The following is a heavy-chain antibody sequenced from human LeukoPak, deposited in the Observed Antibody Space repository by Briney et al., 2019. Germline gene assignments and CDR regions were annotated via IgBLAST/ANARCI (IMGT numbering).Heavy chain of an antibody. J-gene: IGHJ4*02. CDR1: GFTFSSYG. D-gene: IGHD6-19*01. CDR2: ISYDGSNK. CDR3: AKDSVGVAGPDY. V-gene: IGHV3-30*18. Sequence: PGGSLRLSCAASGFTFSSYGMHWVRQAPGKGLEWVAVISYDGSNKYYADSVKGRFTISRDNSKNTLYLQMNSLRAEDTAVYYCAKDSVGVAGPDYWGQGSLVTVSS.